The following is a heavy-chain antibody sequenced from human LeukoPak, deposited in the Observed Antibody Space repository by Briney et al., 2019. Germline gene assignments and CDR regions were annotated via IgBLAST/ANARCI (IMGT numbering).Heavy chain of an antibody. CDR2: ISGGVT. CDR3: AKGSGSAWPYHFDY. J-gene: IGHJ4*02. CDR1: GFTFSSYV. Sequence: GGSLRLSCAASGFTFSSYVMAWVRQAPGKGLEWVSAISGGVTSFADCVKGRFTLSRDNSNNTLSLQMNSLRPEDTAVYFCAKGSGSAWPYHFDYWGQGTLVTVSS. D-gene: IGHD6-19*01. V-gene: IGHV3-23*01.